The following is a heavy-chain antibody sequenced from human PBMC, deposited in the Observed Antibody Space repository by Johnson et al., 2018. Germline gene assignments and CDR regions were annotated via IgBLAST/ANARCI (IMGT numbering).Heavy chain of an antibody. J-gene: IGHJ6*02. CDR3: AKGVAAAYYYYGMDV. CDR2: ISWNSGSI. CDR1: GFTFDDYA. D-gene: IGHD6-13*01. Sequence: EVQLVESGGGLVQXGRSLRLSCAASGFTFDDYAMHWVRQAPGKGLEWVSGISWNSGSIGYADSVKGRFTISRDNAKNSLYLQMNSLRAEDTALYYCAKGVAAAYYYYGMDVWGQGTTVTVSS. V-gene: IGHV3-9*01.